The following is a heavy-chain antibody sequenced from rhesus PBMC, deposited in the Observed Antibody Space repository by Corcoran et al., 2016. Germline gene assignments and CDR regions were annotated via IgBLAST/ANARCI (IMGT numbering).Heavy chain of an antibody. Sequence: EVQLVESGGGLAKPGGSLRLSCAASGFTFSSYWMNWVRQSPGKGLEWVSAINSGGGSTYYADSVQGRFTISRDNAKNTLSLQMNSLRAEDTAVYYCAKIEPPFDYWGQGVLVTVSS. CDR2: INSGGGST. V-gene: IGHV3S42*01. CDR3: AKIEPPFDY. CDR1: GFTFSSYW. J-gene: IGHJ4*01.